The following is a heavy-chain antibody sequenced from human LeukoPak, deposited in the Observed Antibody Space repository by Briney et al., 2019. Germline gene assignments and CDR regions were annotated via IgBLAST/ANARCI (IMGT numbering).Heavy chain of an antibody. D-gene: IGHD3-22*01. CDR2: IYYNGST. Sequence: PSETLSLTCTVSGGSITIKTYYWAWIRQPPGKGLEWVVNIYYNGSTYYTPSLKSRLTISVDASKNQFSLKLSSVAAADTAVYYCARTPPTDFYDSSGYYYEGGDYWGQGALVTVSS. V-gene: IGHV4-39*01. CDR3: ARTPPTDFYDSSGYYYEGGDY. CDR1: GGSITIKTYY. J-gene: IGHJ4*02.